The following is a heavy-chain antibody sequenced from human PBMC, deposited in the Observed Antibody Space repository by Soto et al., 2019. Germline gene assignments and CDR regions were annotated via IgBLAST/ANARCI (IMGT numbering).Heavy chain of an antibody. J-gene: IGHJ4*02. Sequence: SETLSLTCTVSGGSISSGDYYWSWIRQPPGKGLEWIGYIYYSGSTYYNPSLKSRVTISVDTSKNQFSLKLSSVTAADTAVYYCARLIVVVIREGTFDYWGQGTLVTVSS. D-gene: IGHD3-22*01. CDR1: GGSISSGDYY. CDR3: ARLIVVVIREGTFDY. CDR2: IYYSGST. V-gene: IGHV4-30-4*01.